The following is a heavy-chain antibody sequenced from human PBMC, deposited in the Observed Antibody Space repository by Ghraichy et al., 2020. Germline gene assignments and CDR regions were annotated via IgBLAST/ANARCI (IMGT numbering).Heavy chain of an antibody. CDR3: ARQGDSSSWYPKNPDFDY. V-gene: IGHV4-39*01. CDR2: IYYSGST. J-gene: IGHJ4*02. CDR1: GGSISSSSYY. Sequence: SETLSLTCTVSGGSISSSSYYWGWIRQPPGKGLEWIGSIYYSGSTYYNPSLKSRVTISVDTSKNQFSLKLSSVTAADTAVYYCARQGDSSSWYPKNPDFDYWGQGTLVTVSS. D-gene: IGHD6-13*01.